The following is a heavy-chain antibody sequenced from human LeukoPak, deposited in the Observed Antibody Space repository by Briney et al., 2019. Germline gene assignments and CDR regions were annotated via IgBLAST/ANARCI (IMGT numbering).Heavy chain of an antibody. CDR3: ARGIQLWTTYYYHGMDV. CDR1: GFTFSSYS. V-gene: IGHV3-21*01. D-gene: IGHD5-18*01. CDR2: ISSSSSYI. J-gene: IGHJ6*02. Sequence: GGSLRLSCAASGFTFSSYSMNWVRQAPGKGLEWVSSISSSSSYIYYADSVKGRFTISRDNAKNSLCLQMNSLRAEDTAVYYCARGIQLWTTYYYHGMDVWGQGTTVTVSS.